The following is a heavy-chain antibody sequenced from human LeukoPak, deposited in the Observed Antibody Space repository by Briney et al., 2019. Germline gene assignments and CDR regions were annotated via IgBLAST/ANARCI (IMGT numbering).Heavy chain of an antibody. J-gene: IGHJ4*02. Sequence: GASVKVSCKASGYTFTSYAMHWVRQAPGQRLEWMGWINAGNGNTKYSQKFQGRVTITRDTSASTAYMELSSLRSEDTAVYYCARDLGYSYGHVYWGQGTLVTVSS. D-gene: IGHD5-18*01. CDR1: GYTFTSYA. CDR2: INAGNGNT. V-gene: IGHV1-3*01. CDR3: ARDLGYSYGHVY.